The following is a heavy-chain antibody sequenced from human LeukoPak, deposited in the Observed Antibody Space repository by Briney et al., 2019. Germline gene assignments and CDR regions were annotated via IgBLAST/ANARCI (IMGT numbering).Heavy chain of an antibody. CDR3: AKDWGPMTTAVY. J-gene: IGHJ4*02. D-gene: IGHD4-4*01. Sequence: GGSLRLSCAASGFTFSSYAVSWVRQAPGRGLEWVAAISGSGSNTYYADYVKGRFTISRDNSKNTLYLQMNSLRAEDTAVYYCAKDWGPMTTAVYWGQGTLVTVSS. V-gene: IGHV3-23*01. CDR1: GFTFSSYA. CDR2: ISGSGSNT.